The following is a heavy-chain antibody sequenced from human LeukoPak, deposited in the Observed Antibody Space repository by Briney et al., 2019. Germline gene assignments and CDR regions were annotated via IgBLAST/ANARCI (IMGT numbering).Heavy chain of an antibody. CDR2: INPNSGGT. V-gene: IGHV1-2*02. CDR3: ARDGGIAARDYYHYYMDV. CDR1: GYTFTGYY. J-gene: IGHJ6*03. D-gene: IGHD6-6*01. Sequence: GASVKVSCKASGYTFTGYYMHWVRQAPGQGLEWMGWINPNSGGTNYAQKFQGRVTMTRDTSISTAYMELSRLRSDDTAVYYCARDGGIAARDYYHYYMDVWGKGTTVTVSS.